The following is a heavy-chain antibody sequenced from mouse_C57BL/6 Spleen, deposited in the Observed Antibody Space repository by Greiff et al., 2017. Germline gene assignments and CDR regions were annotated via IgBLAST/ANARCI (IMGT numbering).Heavy chain of an antibody. CDR2: INPSTGGT. D-gene: IGHD3-3*01. J-gene: IGHJ4*01. V-gene: IGHV1-42*01. CDR3: ARSGGAEYAMDY. Sequence: EVQLVESGPELVKPGASVKISCKASGYSFTGYYMNWVKQSPEKSLEWIGEINPSTGGTTYNQKFKAKATLTVDKSSSTAYMQLKSLTSEDSAVYYCARSGGAEYAMDYWGQGTSVTVSS. CDR1: GYSFTGYY.